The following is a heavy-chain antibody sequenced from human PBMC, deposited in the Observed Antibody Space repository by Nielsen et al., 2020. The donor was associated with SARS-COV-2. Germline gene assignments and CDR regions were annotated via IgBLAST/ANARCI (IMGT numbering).Heavy chain of an antibody. D-gene: IGHD4-17*01. CDR2: IRSKANSYAT. V-gene: IGHV3-73*01. J-gene: IGHJ6*02. CDR3: TRHTTTVTYYYYYGMDV. Sequence: VRQMPGKGLEWVGRIRSKANSYATAYAASVKGRFTISRDDSKNTAYLQMNSLKTEDTAVYYCTRHTTTVTYYYYYGMDVWGQGTTVTV.